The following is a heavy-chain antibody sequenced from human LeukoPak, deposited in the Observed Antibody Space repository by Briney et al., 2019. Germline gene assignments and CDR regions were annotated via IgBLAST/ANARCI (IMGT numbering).Heavy chain of an antibody. D-gene: IGHD5-24*01. J-gene: IGHJ6*03. CDR1: RGSISGYY. V-gene: IGHV4-59*01. Sequence: AETLFLTCTVSRGSISGYYWTWIRQPPGKGLEWIGYIYYSGSTNYNPSLKSRVTISLDTSKNQFSLKLSSVTAADTAVYYCARGDGYNSYYYYMDVWGKGSTVTVSS. CDR3: ARGDGYNSYYYYMDV. CDR2: IYYSGST.